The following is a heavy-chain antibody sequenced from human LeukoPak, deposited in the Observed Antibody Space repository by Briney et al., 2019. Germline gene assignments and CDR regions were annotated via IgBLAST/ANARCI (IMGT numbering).Heavy chain of an antibody. J-gene: IGHJ4*02. D-gene: IGHD7-27*01. Sequence: TSETLSLTCTVSGGSISSYYWSWIRQPAGKGLEWIGRIYTSGRTNYNPSLKSRVTMSVDTSKNQFSLKLSSVTAADTAVYYCRRGGRYWGLDYWGQGTLVTVSS. CDR3: RRGGRYWGLDY. CDR2: IYTSGRT. CDR1: GGSISSYY. V-gene: IGHV4-4*07.